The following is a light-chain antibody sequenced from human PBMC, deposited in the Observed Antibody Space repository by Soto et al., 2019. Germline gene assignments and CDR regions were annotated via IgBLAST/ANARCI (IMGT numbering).Light chain of an antibody. V-gene: IGKV1-5*01. CDR3: QQYNSYSPLT. Sequence: DIQMTQSPSSLSASIGDRVTITCRASQYISSWLAWYQQKPGKAPKLLMFDTFSLESGVPSRFSGSRSGTEFTLSISSLQPDDYGTYDCQQYNSYSPLTFGGGTKVEIK. J-gene: IGKJ4*01. CDR1: QYISSW. CDR2: DTF.